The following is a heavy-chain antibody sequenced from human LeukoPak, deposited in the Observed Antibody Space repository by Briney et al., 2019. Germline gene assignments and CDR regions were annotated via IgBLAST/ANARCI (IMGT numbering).Heavy chain of an antibody. CDR1: GFTFSSYA. CDR2: ISGSGGST. CDR3: AKRLEDFDWLRGYYYGMDV. J-gene: IGHJ6*04. Sequence: GGSLRLSCAASGFTFSSYAMSWVRQAPGKGLEWVSAISGSGGSTYYADSVKGRFTISRDNSKNTLYLQMNSLRAEDTAVYYCAKRLEDFDWLRGYYYGMDVWGKGTTVTVSS. V-gene: IGHV3-23*01. D-gene: IGHD3-9*01.